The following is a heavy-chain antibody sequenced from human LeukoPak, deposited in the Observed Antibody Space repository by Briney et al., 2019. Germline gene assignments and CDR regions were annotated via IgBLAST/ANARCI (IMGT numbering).Heavy chain of an antibody. CDR1: GGTFSSYA. CDR3: ARESGSSNSHDY. Sequence: GSSVKVSCKASGGTFSSYAISWVRQAPGQGLEWMGRIIPILGIANYAQKFQGRVTITADKSTSTAYMELSRLRSDDTAVYYCARESGSSNSHDYWGQGTLVTVTS. CDR2: IIPILGIA. J-gene: IGHJ4*02. V-gene: IGHV1-69*04. D-gene: IGHD1-26*01.